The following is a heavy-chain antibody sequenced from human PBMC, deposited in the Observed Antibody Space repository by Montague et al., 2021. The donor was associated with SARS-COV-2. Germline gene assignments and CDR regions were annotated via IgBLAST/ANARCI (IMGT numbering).Heavy chain of an antibody. CDR2: ADSAGST. CDR1: AGSLSSRSNY. V-gene: IGHV4-39*07. CDR3: ARDEYNRYWYKY. J-gene: IGHJ4*02. Sequence: SETLSLTCTVSAGSLSSRSNYWGWIRQPPGMGLQWIGSADSAGSTYYXXXLKSRVTISLDTSKNQFSLKLSSVTAADTAVYYCARDEYNRYWYKYWGQGALVTVSS. D-gene: IGHD2-8*02.